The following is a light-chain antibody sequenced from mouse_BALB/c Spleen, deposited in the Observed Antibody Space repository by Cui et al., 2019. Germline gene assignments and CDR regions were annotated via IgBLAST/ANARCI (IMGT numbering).Light chain of an antibody. V-gene: IGKV6-15*01. CDR3: QQYNSYPLT. Sequence: DIVMTQSQKFMSTSVGDRVSDTCQASQNVGTNVAWYQQKPGQSPKALIYSASYRYSGVPDRFTGSGSGTDFTLTISNVQSEDLAEYFCQQYNSYPLTFGAGTKLELK. CDR1: QNVGTN. CDR2: SAS. J-gene: IGKJ5*01.